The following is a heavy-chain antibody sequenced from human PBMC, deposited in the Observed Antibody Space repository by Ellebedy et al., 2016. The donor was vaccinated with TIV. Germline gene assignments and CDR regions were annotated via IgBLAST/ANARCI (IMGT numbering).Heavy chain of an antibody. CDR2: ITRDGRTT. V-gene: IGHV3-74*01. Sequence: GESLKISCRTSGFTFTGHYMNWVRQAPGKGLVWVSRITRDGRTTDYADSVKGRFTISRDDAENTVYLHMSSLRDEETAVYFCVREASIGGTVFFDYWGQGALVTVSS. J-gene: IGHJ4*02. CDR1: GFTFTGHY. D-gene: IGHD1-7*01. CDR3: VREASIGGTVFFDY.